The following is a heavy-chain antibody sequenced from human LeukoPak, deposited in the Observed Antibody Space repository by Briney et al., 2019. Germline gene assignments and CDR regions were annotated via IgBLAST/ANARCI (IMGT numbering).Heavy chain of an antibody. V-gene: IGHV3-53*05. CDR1: GFTVSSNY. D-gene: IGHD3-16*01. Sequence: GGSLRLSCAASGFTVSSNYMSWVRQAPGKGLEWVSVIYSGGSTYYADSVKGRFTISRDNSKNTLYLQMNSLRSEDTAVYYCARPSRYYDYVLYYWGQETLVTVSS. J-gene: IGHJ4*02. CDR2: IYSGGST. CDR3: ARPSRYYDYVLYY.